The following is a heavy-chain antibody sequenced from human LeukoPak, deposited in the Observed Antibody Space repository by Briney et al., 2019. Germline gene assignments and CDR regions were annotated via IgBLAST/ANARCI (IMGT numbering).Heavy chain of an antibody. V-gene: IGHV3-7*04. Sequence: GGSLRLSCAASGFTFSSYWMSWVRQAPGKGLEWVANIKQDGSEKYYVDSVKGRFTISRDNAKNSLYLQMNSLRAEDTAVYYCARANCGGDCYDWFDPWGQGTLVTVSS. CDR3: ARANCGGDCYDWFDP. CDR1: GFTFSSYW. CDR2: IKQDGSEK. J-gene: IGHJ5*02. D-gene: IGHD2-21*02.